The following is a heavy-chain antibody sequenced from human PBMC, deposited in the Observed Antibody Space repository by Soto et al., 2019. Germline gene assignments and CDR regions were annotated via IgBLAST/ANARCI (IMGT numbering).Heavy chain of an antibody. CDR2: ISGSSGNI. D-gene: IGHD2-15*01. CDR1: GFTFSSYA. J-gene: IGHJ6*02. CDR3: AREPLGYCGGGSCYSDGMDV. V-gene: IGHV3-23*01. Sequence: GGSLRLSCAASGFTFSSYAMSWVRQAPGKGLEWVSAISGSSGNIYDADSVKGRFTISRDNAKNTLYLQMNSLRAEDTAVYYCAREPLGYCGGGSCYSDGMDVWGQGTTVTVSS.